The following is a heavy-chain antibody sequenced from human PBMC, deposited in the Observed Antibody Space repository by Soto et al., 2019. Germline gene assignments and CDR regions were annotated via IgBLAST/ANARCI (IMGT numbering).Heavy chain of an antibody. Sequence: QVHLRESGPGLVKPPETLSPTCPVSGPSIRNYNGGWIGRPPGKGLEWMGFSYYSGSTNYNPSLNSRVTMSVDTSKNQFSLKLTPVTAPDTAVYYCARDQNGSPHFDYWGQGILVTVSS. V-gene: IGHV4-59*01. CDR3: ARDQNGSPHFDY. J-gene: IGHJ4*02. D-gene: IGHD1-26*01. CDR2: SYYSGST. CDR1: GPSIRNYN.